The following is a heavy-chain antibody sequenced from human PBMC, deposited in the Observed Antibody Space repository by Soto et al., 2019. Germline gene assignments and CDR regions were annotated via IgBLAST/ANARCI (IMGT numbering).Heavy chain of an antibody. D-gene: IGHD3-3*01. CDR2: IYPGDSDT. CDR1: GYSFTSYW. CDR3: ARHGYYDFWSGYYDYYYYYGLDV. V-gene: IGHV5-51*01. Sequence: GESLEISCKGSGYSFTSYWIGWVRQMPGKGLEWMGIIYPGDSDTRYSPSFQGQVTISADKSISTAYLQWSSLKASDTAMYYSARHGYYDFWSGYYDYYYYYGLDVWGQGTTVTVSS. J-gene: IGHJ6*02.